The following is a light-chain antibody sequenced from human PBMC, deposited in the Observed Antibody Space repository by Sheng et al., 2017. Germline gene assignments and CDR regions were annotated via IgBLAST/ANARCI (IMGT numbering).Light chain of an antibody. Sequence: QSALTQPRSVSRSPGQSVTISCTGTSSDVGGYNYVSWYQQHPGKAPKLMIYDVSKRPSGVPDRFSGSKSGNTASLTISGLQAEDEADYYCCSYAGSSTWVFGGGTKLTV. J-gene: IGLJ3*02. CDR2: DVS. CDR1: SSDVGGYNY. CDR3: CSYAGSSTWV. V-gene: IGLV2-11*01.